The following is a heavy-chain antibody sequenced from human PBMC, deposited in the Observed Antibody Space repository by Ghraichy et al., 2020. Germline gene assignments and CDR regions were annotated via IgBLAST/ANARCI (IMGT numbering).Heavy chain of an antibody. V-gene: IGHV3-23*01. Sequence: GESLNISCAASGLTFSSYAISWVRQAPGNGLEWVSTISGSGGTTYYADSVGCRFTISRDNSRNTLFLQMNSLRADDTAVYYCATKSSFDFWGQGTMVTVSS. CDR3: ATKSSFDF. J-gene: IGHJ3*01. D-gene: IGHD3-10*01. CDR2: ISGSGGTT. CDR1: GLTFSSYA.